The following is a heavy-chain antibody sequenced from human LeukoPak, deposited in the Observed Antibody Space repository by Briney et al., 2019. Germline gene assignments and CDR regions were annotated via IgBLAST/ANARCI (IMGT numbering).Heavy chain of an antibody. V-gene: IGHV4-34*01. Sequence: SSETLSLTCAVYGGSFSGYYWSWIRQPPGKGLEWIGEINHSGNTNSNPSLKSRVTISVDTSKNQFSLKLSSVTAADTAVYYCARARGYSYGYLAYWGQGTLVTVSS. CDR1: GGSFSGYY. D-gene: IGHD5-18*01. CDR3: ARARGYSYGYLAY. CDR2: INHSGNT. J-gene: IGHJ4*02.